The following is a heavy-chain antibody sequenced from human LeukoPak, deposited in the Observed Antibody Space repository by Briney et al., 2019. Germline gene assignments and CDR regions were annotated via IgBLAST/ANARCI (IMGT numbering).Heavy chain of an antibody. CDR1: GFTFSSYS. D-gene: IGHD2-15*01. CDR3: AKAGYCSGGSCYHNDY. J-gene: IGHJ4*02. V-gene: IGHV3-23*01. CDR2: ISGGGGST. Sequence: GGSLRLSCAASGFTFSSYSMNWVRQAPGKGLEWVSAISGGGGSTYYADSVKGRFTISRDNSKNTLYLQMNSLRAEDTAVYYCAKAGYCSGGSCYHNDYWGQGTLVTVSS.